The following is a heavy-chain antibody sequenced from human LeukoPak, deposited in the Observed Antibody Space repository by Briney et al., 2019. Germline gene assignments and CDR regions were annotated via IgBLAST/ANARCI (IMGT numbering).Heavy chain of an antibody. D-gene: IGHD2-8*01. J-gene: IGHJ4*02. CDR2: MNPNSGNT. CDR3: ARARHCTNGVCYMYYFDY. CDR1: GYTFTSYD. Sequence: ASVKVSCEASGYTFTSYDINWVRQATGQGLEWMGWMNPNSGNTGYAQKFQGRVTMTRNTSISTAYMELSSLRSEDTAVYYCARARHCTNGVCYMYYFDYWGQGTLVTVSS. V-gene: IGHV1-8*01.